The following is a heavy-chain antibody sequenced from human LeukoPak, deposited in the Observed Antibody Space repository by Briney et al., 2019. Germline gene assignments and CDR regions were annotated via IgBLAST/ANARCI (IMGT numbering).Heavy chain of an antibody. CDR1: GLSFSGYA. V-gene: IGHV3-23*01. CDR2: ISGSGDTT. D-gene: IGHD3-22*01. Sequence: GGSLRLSCAASGLSFSGYALTWARQAPGKGLEWVSGISGSGDTTYYADSVKGRFTISRDNSKKTLYLQMNSLRAEDTAVYYCAKELAYYDSSGYQLFPDYWGQGTLVTVSS. CDR3: AKELAYYDSSGYQLFPDY. J-gene: IGHJ4*02.